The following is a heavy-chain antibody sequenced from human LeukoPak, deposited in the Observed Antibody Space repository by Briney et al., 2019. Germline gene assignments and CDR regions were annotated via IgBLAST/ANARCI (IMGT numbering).Heavy chain of an antibody. CDR1: GFTFSSYG. CDR2: IRYDGSNK. D-gene: IGHD3-10*01. J-gene: IGHJ4*02. V-gene: IGHV3-30*02. CDR3: ARETYYSSGNVYNRIDY. Sequence: GGSLRLSCAASGFTFSSYGMHWVRQAPGKGLEWVAFIRYDGSNKYYADSVKGRFTISRDNSKNTLYLQMNSLRADDTAVYFCARETYYSSGNVYNRIDYWGQGTLVTVSS.